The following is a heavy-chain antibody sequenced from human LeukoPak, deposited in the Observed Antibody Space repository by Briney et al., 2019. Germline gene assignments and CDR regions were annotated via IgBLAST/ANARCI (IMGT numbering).Heavy chain of an antibody. CDR3: ARDSRTERPWYFDL. Sequence: PSETLSLTCTVSGGSISSYYWSWIRQPPGKGLEWIGYIYYSGSTNYNPSLKSRVTISVDTSKNQFSLKLSSVTAADTAVYYCARDSRTERPWYFDLWGRGTLVTVSS. CDR1: GGSISSYY. D-gene: IGHD3/OR15-3a*01. CDR2: IYYSGST. V-gene: IGHV4-59*01. J-gene: IGHJ2*01.